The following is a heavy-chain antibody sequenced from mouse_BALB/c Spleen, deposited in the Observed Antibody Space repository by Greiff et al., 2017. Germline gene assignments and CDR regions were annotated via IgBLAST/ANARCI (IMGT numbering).Heavy chain of an antibody. V-gene: IGHV14-4*02. CDR1: GFNIKDYY. CDR3: NAYTKDY. D-gene: IGHD1-3*01. J-gene: IGHJ2*01. Sequence: EVKLMESGAELVRSGASVKLSCTASGFNIKDYYMHWVKQRPEQGLEWIGWIDPENGDTEYAPKFQGKATMTADTSSNTAYLQLSSLTSEDTAVYYCNAYTKDYWGQGTTLTVSS. CDR2: IDPENGDT.